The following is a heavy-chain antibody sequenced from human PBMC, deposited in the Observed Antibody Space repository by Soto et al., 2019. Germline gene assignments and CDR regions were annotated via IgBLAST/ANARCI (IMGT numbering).Heavy chain of an antibody. Sequence: QVQLVESGGGVVQPGMSLRLSCAASGVTFTNYAMHWVRQAPGKGLEWVADISYHGTENVYADSVKGRFTMSRDNSKNPLYVQMSRLGSEDTAGYYGEKDIGGVGSGNYGMDVRGEGPKVIVSA. CDR1: GVTFTNYA. J-gene: IGHJ6*04. CDR3: EKDIGGVGSGNYGMDV. V-gene: IGHV3-30*18. D-gene: IGHD1-26*01. CDR2: ISYHGTEN.